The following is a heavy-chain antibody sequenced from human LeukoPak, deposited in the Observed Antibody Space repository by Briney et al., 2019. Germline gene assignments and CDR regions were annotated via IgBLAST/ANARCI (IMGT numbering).Heavy chain of an antibody. CDR3: ARAGGDQTLDY. V-gene: IGHV4-30-2*01. CDR1: GGSISSGGYS. D-gene: IGHD2-21*01. J-gene: IGHJ4*02. CDR2: IYHSGST. Sequence: SETLSLTCAVSGGSISSGGYSWSWIRRPPGKGLEWIGYIYHSGSTYYNPSLKSRVTISVDRSKNQFSLKLSSVTAADTAVYYCARAGGDQTLDYWGQGTLVTVSS.